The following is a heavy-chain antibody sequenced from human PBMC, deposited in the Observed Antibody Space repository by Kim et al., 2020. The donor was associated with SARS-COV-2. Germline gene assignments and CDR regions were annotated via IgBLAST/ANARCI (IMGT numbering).Heavy chain of an antibody. J-gene: IGHJ4*02. V-gene: IGHV3-23*01. Sequence: DSVKGRFTISRDNSKNTLYLQMNSLRAEDTAVYYCAKFKYYYGSGSYFDYWGQGTLVTVSS. CDR3: AKFKYYYGSGSYFDY. D-gene: IGHD3-10*01.